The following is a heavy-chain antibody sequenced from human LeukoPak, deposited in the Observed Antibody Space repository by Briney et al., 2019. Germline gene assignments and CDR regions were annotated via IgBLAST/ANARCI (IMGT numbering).Heavy chain of an antibody. CDR3: ARGAGWLLLKPLDY. D-gene: IGHD3-22*01. V-gene: IGHV4-34*01. CDR2: INHSGST. CDR1: GGSFSGYY. Sequence: PSETLSLTCAVYGGSFSGYYWSWIRQPPGKGLEWIGEINHSGSTNYNPSLKSRVTISVDTSKNQFSLKLSSVTAADTAVYYCARGAGWLLLKPLDYWGQGTLVTVSS. J-gene: IGHJ4*02.